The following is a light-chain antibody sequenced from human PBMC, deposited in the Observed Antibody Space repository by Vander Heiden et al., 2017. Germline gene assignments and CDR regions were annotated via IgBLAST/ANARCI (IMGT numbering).Light chain of an antibody. CDR2: NNN. J-gene: IGLJ2*01. V-gene: IGLV1-51*01. CDR3: GTWDSSLSAVV. CDR1: SSNNGNNY. Sequence: QSVFTHPPSASPPPGQKVTISCSGSSSNNGNNYVSGCQQLQGTAPKLLIYNNNKRPSGIPDRFSGSKSGTSATLGITGLQNGDEADYYCGTWDSSLSAVVFGGGTKLTVL.